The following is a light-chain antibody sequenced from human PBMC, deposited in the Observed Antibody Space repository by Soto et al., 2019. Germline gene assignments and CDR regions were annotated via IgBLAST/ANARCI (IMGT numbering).Light chain of an antibody. J-gene: IGKJ2*01. CDR1: QNINKK. V-gene: IGKV1-39*01. CDR2: DTS. CDR3: QQSFHTPYT. Sequence: DIQMTQSPSSLSASVGDRVTISCRASQNINKKLNWYQQKSGKAPNLLIYDTSTFQSGVPSRFSGSGSGTDFTLAITNLQPEDFATYHCQQSFHTPYTFGQGTKLEI.